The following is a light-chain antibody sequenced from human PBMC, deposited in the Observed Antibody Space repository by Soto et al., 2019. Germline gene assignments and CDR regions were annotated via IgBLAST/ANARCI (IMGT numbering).Light chain of an antibody. V-gene: IGLV2-8*01. CDR3: FFNAGSTTYV. CDR1: KNDIGVYDF. CDR2: EVV. Sequence: TQPPTATGYPVHSVTISCTGTKNDIGVYDFVSWYQHHPGKAPRLIIYEVVQRPSGVPDRFSGSKSGNTASLTVSGLQAADEADYFFFFNAGSTTYVFASALQVTLL. J-gene: IGLJ1*01.